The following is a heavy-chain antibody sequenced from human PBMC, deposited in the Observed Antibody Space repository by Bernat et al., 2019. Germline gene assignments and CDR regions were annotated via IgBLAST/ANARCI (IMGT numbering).Heavy chain of an antibody. D-gene: IGHD6-13*01. CDR1: GGTFSSYT. Sequence: QVQLVQSGAEVKKPGSSVKVSCKASGGTFSSYTISWVRQAPGQGLEWMGRIIPILGIANYAQKFQGRVTITPDKSTSTAYMELSSLRSEDTAVYYCARLTIDPGIAAADLDYRGQGTLVTVSS. V-gene: IGHV1-69*02. J-gene: IGHJ4*02. CDR2: IIPILGIA. CDR3: ARLTIDPGIAAADLDY.